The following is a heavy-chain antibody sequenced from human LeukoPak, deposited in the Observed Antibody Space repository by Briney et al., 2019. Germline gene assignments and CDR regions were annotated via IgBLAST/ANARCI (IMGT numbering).Heavy chain of an antibody. CDR2: INLYGGGT. CDR3: ARDYHSSSAHFDY. Sequence: GGSLRLSCAASGFTFDDYGMSWVRQAPGKGLGGVSGINLYGGGTGYADSVKGRFTISRDNAKNSLYLQMNSLRAEDTALYYCARDYHSSSAHFDYWGQGTLVTVSS. J-gene: IGHJ4*02. D-gene: IGHD6-6*01. CDR1: GFTFDDYG. V-gene: IGHV3-20*04.